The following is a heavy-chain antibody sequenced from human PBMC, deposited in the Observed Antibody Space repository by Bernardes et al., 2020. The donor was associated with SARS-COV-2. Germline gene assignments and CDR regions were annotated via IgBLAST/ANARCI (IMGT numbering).Heavy chain of an antibody. CDR2: ISSSSSYI. CDR1: GFTFSSYS. J-gene: IGHJ4*02. CDR3: ARDMDSSGWCFDY. V-gene: IGHV3-21*01. D-gene: IGHD6-19*01. Sequence: GGSLRLSCAASGFTFSSYSMNWVRQAPGKGLEWVSSISSSSSYIYYADSVKGRFTISRDNAKNSLYLQMNSLRAEDTAVYYCARDMDSSGWCFDYWGQGTLVTVSS.